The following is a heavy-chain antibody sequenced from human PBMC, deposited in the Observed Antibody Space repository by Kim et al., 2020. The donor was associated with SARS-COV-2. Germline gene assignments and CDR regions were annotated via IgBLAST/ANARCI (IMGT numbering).Heavy chain of an antibody. CDR1: GYTFTSYD. V-gene: IGHV1-8*01. Sequence: ASVKVSCKASGYTFTSYDINWVRQATGQGLEWMGWMNPNSGNTGYAQKFQGRVTMTRNTSISTAYMELSSLRSEDTAVYYCARTYSGSYLKYYYYGMDVWGQGTTVTVSS. CDR2: MNPNSGNT. D-gene: IGHD1-26*01. J-gene: IGHJ6*02. CDR3: ARTYSGSYLKYYYYGMDV.